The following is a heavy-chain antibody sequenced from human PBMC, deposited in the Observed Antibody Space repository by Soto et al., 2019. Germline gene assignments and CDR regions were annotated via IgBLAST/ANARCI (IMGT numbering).Heavy chain of an antibody. Sequence: QVQLVESGGGVVQPGTSLRLSCAASGFTFSSYGMHWVRQAPGKGLEWGAVIWYDGSNKYYADSVKGLFTISRDNSKNTLYLQMNSLRAEDSAVYYCAGGYGSGSPYYMDVWGKGTTVTVSS. D-gene: IGHD3-10*01. J-gene: IGHJ6*03. V-gene: IGHV3-33*01. CDR2: IWYDGSNK. CDR3: AGGYGSGSPYYMDV. CDR1: GFTFSSYG.